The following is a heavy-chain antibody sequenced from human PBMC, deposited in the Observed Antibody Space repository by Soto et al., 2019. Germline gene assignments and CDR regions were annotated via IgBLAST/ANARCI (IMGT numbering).Heavy chain of an antibody. CDR3: ARVRRGYYGSGSYYFDY. D-gene: IGHD3-10*01. CDR2: IYSGGST. V-gene: IGHV3-53*02. J-gene: IGHJ4*02. Sequence: EVQLVETGGGLIQPGGSLRLSCAASGYTVSSNYMSWVRQAPGKGLEWVSVIYSGGSTYYAGSVKGRFTISRDNSKNTLYLQMNSLRAEDTAVYYCARVRRGYYGSGSYYFDYWGQGILVTVSS. CDR1: GYTVSSNY.